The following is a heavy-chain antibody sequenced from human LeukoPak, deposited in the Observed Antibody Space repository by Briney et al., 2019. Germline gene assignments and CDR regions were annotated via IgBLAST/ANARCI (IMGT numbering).Heavy chain of an antibody. Sequence: GGSLRLSCATSGFTFSSYWMTWVRQAPGKGLEWVAKIKQDGNEKCYVDSVKGRFTISRDNAKNSLYLQMISLRIEDTAVYYCARDLGSGWFDPWGQGTLVTVSS. CDR2: IKQDGNEK. CDR1: GFTFSSYW. D-gene: IGHD2-2*03. CDR3: ARDLGSGWFDP. J-gene: IGHJ5*02. V-gene: IGHV3-7*01.